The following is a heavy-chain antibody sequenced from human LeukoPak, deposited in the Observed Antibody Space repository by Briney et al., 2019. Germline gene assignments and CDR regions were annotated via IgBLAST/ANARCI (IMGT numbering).Heavy chain of an antibody. CDR2: ISSSSSYI. D-gene: IGHD2-2*01. J-gene: IGHJ6*02. V-gene: IGHV3-21*01. CDR3: VGVPKGTPSYYGMDV. CDR1: GFTFSSYC. Sequence: GGSLRLSWAASGFTFSSYCMNWVRQAPGKVLEWVSSISSSSSYIYYADSVKGRFTISRDNAKNSLYLQMNSLRAEDTAVYYCVGVPKGTPSYYGMDVWGQGTTVTVSS.